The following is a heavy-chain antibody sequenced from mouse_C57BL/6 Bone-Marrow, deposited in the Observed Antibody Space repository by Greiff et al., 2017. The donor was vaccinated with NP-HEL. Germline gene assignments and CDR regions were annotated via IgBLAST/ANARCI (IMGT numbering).Heavy chain of an antibody. Sequence: VKLVESGAELARPGASVKLSCKASGYTFTSYGISWVKQRTGQGLEWIGEIYPRSGNTYYNEKFKGKATLTADKSSSTAYMKLRSLTSEDSAVYFCARDRDYSWFAYWGQGTLVTVSA. CDR3: ARDRDYSWFAY. CDR2: IYPRSGNT. D-gene: IGHD2-4*01. CDR1: GYTFTSYG. V-gene: IGHV1-81*01. J-gene: IGHJ3*01.